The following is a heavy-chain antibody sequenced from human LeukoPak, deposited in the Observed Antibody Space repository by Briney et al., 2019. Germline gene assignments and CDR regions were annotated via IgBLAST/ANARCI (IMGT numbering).Heavy chain of an antibody. CDR2: INPNSGGT. V-gene: IGHV1-2*02. CDR1: GYTFTGFY. J-gene: IGHJ4*02. D-gene: IGHD2-2*01. Sequence: PSVKVPCKTFGYTFTGFYIHWLPQAPGQGLECMGWINPNSGGTNYAQKFQGLVTLSRDTSITTAYMEFSRVTSDDTAVYYCARTRPPCTSCLLLDYWGQGTLVTVSS. CDR3: ARTRPPCTSCLLLDY.